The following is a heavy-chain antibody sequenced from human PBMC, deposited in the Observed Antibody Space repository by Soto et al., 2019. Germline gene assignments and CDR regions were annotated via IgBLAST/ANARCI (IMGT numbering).Heavy chain of an antibody. CDR3: AREARYCTNGVCLPGYFDY. D-gene: IGHD2-8*01. Sequence: QVQLQESGPGLVKPSQTLSLTCTVSGGSISSGGYYWSWIRQHPGKGLEWIGYIYYSGSTYYNPSPKSRVTISVDTSKNQFSLKLSSVTAADTAVYYCAREARYCTNGVCLPGYFDYWGQGTLVTVSS. CDR1: GGSISSGGYY. CDR2: IYYSGST. J-gene: IGHJ4*02. V-gene: IGHV4-31*03.